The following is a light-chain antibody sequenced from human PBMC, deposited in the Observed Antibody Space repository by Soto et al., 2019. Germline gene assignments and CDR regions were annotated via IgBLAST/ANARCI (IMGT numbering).Light chain of an antibody. CDR3: YSAADSSWV. Sequence: SYELTQPSSVSVSPGQTARITCSGDVLAKKSARWFQQKPGQAPVLLIYRDSDRPSGIPERFSASSSGTTVTLTISGAQVEDEADYYCYSAADSSWVFGGGTKLTVL. V-gene: IGLV3-27*01. CDR1: VLAKKS. J-gene: IGLJ3*02. CDR2: RDS.